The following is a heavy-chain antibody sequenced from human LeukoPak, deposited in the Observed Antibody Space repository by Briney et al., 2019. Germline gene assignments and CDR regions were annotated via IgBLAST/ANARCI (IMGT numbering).Heavy chain of an antibody. Sequence: GGSLRLSCAASGFNFGEFWMAWVRQTPGMGLEWVAFVYYHGNTKYYAASVKGRFTISRDNSRNSVHIQMNSLRSEDTAVYYCAREISPDMAHYYGSGSSKINWFDPWGQGTLVTVSS. J-gene: IGHJ5*02. CDR2: VYYHGNTK. CDR3: AREISPDMAHYYGSGSSKINWFDP. D-gene: IGHD3-10*01. V-gene: IGHV3-30*03. CDR1: GFNFGEFW.